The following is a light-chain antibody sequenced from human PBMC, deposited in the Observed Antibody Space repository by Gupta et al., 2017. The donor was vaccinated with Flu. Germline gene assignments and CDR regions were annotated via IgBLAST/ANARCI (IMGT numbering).Light chain of an antibody. CDR1: SSDVGGYKY. J-gene: IGLJ2*01. V-gene: IGLV2-14*01. Sequence: ITISCTGTSSDVGGYKYVSWYQHHPGKAPKLMIFEVSDRPSGVSNRFSGSKSGNTASLTIAGLQAEDEADYYCSSDTNTNTLVVFGGGTKLTVL. CDR3: SSDTNTNTLVV. CDR2: EVS.